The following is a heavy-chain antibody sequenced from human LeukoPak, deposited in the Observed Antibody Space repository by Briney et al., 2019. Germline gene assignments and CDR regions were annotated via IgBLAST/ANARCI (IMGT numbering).Heavy chain of an antibody. Sequence: GASVKVSCKASGYTFTSYYMHWVRQAPGQGLEWMGWINTNTGNPTYAQGFTGRFVFSLDTSVSTAYLQISSLKAEDTAVYYCASPVSRSGSPLAPFDYWGQGTLVTVSS. CDR2: INTNTGNP. J-gene: IGHJ4*02. D-gene: IGHD1-26*01. V-gene: IGHV7-4-1*02. CDR1: GYTFTSYY. CDR3: ASPVSRSGSPLAPFDY.